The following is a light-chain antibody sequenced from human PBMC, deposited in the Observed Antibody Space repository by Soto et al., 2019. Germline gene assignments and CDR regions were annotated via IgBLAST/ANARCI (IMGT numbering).Light chain of an antibody. CDR2: GAS. Sequence: EFVLTQSPGTLSLSPGERATLSCRASQSVSANYLAWYQQKPGQAPSLLIYGASNRATGIPDRFTGSGSGTDFNLTLSRLEPEDFAVYICQQYASSLLYTFGQGTELEI. J-gene: IGKJ2*01. V-gene: IGKV3-20*01. CDR3: QQYASSLLYT. CDR1: QSVSANY.